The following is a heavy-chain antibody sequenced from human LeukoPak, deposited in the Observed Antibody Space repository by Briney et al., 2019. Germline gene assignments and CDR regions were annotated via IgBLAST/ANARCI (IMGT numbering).Heavy chain of an antibody. V-gene: IGHV4-34*01. D-gene: IGHD1-26*01. CDR3: AREWELLLDY. Sequence: PSETLSLTCAVYGGSFSGYYWSWIRQPPGKGLEWIGEINHSGSTNYNPSLKSRVTISVDTSKNQFSLKLSSVTAADTAVYYCAREWELLLDYWGQGTLVTVSS. J-gene: IGHJ4*02. CDR1: GGSFSGYY. CDR2: INHSGST.